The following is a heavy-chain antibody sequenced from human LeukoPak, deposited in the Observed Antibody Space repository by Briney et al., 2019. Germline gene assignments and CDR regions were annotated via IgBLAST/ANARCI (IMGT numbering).Heavy chain of an antibody. V-gene: IGHV1-69*04. CDR3: ARDEYCSGGSCHSDY. CDR2: IIPILGIA. J-gene: IGHJ4*02. CDR1: GGTFSSYA. D-gene: IGHD2-15*01. Sequence: ASVKVSCKASGGTFSSYAISWVRQAPGQGLEWMGRIIPILGIANYAQKFQGRVTITADKSTSTAYMELSSLRSEDTAVYYCARDEYCSGGSCHSDYWGQGTLVTVSS.